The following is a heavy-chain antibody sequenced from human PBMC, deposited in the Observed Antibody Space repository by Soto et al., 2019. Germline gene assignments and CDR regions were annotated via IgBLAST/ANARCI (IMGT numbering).Heavy chain of an antibody. CDR3: AKNGQPPYYYYGMDV. V-gene: IGHV1-18*01. CDR2: ISGYNGDT. CDR1: GYTFTRYG. D-gene: IGHD2-8*01. Sequence: QGQLVQPGAEVKKPGASVKVSCKASGYTFTRYGISWVRQAPGQGLEWMGWISGYNGDTNYAQKFQGRVTMTIDTSPXTAYMELRSLTSDDTAVYYCAKNGQPPYYYYGMDVWGQGTTVTVSS. J-gene: IGHJ6*02.